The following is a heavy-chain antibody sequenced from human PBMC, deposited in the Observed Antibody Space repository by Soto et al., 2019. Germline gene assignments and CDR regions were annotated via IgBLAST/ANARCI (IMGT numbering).Heavy chain of an antibody. D-gene: IGHD3-10*01. J-gene: IGHJ6*02. CDR1: DGSIYSSDYY. Sequence: PSETLSLTCTVSDGSIYSSDYYWTCIRQPPGKGLEWIGFISYSGGTYSSPSPRGRATMSLDASMKQFSLMLTSMAAADTAVYYCAGDRRRLWFLEVQCHYGMDVWGQGTSVTVFS. V-gene: IGHV4-30-4*01. CDR2: ISYSGGT. CDR3: AGDRRRLWFLEVQCHYGMDV.